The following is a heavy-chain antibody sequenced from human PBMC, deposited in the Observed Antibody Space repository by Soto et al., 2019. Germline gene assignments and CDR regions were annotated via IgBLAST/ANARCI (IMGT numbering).Heavy chain of an antibody. D-gene: IGHD5-12*01. Sequence: GGSLRLSCAASGFTFSSYAMSWVRQAPGKGLEWVAVIWYDGSNKYYADSVKGRFTISRDNSKNTLYLQMNSLRAEDTAVYYCARAGGYELVDAFDIWGQGTMVTVSS. CDR1: GFTFSSYA. CDR3: ARAGGYELVDAFDI. CDR2: IWYDGSNK. V-gene: IGHV3-33*08. J-gene: IGHJ3*02.